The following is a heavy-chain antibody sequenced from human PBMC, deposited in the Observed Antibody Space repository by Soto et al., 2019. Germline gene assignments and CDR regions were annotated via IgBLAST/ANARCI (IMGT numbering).Heavy chain of an antibody. Sequence: QVQLVQSGAAVKKPGSSVKVSCKASGGTFSSYAISWVRQAPGQGLEWMGGIIPIFGTANYAQKFQGRVTITAAKCTSTAYIELSSLRSEDTAVYYCARGEAFDWLSKGDYWGQGTLVTVSS. D-gene: IGHD3-9*01. CDR2: IIPIFGTA. J-gene: IGHJ4*02. V-gene: IGHV1-69*06. CDR3: ARGEAFDWLSKGDY. CDR1: GGTFSSYA.